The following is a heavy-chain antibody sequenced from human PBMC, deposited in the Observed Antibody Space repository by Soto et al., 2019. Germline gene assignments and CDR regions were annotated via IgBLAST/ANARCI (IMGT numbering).Heavy chain of an antibody. CDR3: ARSPVRFRWEGGLDP. Sequence: PSETLSLTCNVSGYSIRSNDYFWNWIRQPPGKGLEWLGYVFYTGSTDYNPSLRSRLSISLDTSKNQFSLGLKSVTAADTAVYYCARSPVRFRWEGGLDPWGQ. CDR2: VFYTGST. J-gene: IGHJ5*02. CDR1: GYSIRSNDYF. V-gene: IGHV4-30-4*01. D-gene: IGHD1-26*01.